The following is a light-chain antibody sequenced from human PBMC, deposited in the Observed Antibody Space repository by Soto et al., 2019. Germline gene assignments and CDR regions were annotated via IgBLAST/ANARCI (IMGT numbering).Light chain of an antibody. Sequence: QSALTQPPSASGSPGQSVTFSCTGTSSDVGGYNYVPWYQHHPGKAPKLMIYEVSKRPSGVPDRFSGSKSGNTASLTVSGLQAEDEADFYCSSYAGSNKVLFGGGTKLTVL. V-gene: IGLV2-8*01. CDR2: EVS. CDR1: SSDVGGYNY. CDR3: SSYAGSNKVL. J-gene: IGLJ2*01.